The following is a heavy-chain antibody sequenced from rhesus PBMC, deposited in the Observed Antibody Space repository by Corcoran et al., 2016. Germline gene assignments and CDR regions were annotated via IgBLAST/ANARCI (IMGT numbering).Heavy chain of an antibody. CDR3: ARGVVLQYLDWLLDDRFDV. J-gene: IGHJ5-1*01. Sequence: QLQLQESGPGLVKPSETLSLTCAVSGGSISSNWWSWIRQPPGKGLGGIGRIAGGCGNTRYNPSLKRRVTMATYTSKNHLSLKLIAVTAAYTAVYYGARGVVLQYLDWLLDDRFDVWGPGFLVTVSS. V-gene: IGHV4-173*01. CDR2: IAGGCGNT. CDR1: GGSISSNW. D-gene: IGHD3-3*01.